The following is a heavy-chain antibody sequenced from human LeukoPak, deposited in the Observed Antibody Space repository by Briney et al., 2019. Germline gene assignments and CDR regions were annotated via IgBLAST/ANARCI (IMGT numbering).Heavy chain of an antibody. CDR1: GFTFSDYY. Sequence: PGGSLRLSCAASGFTFSDYYMSWIRHAPGKGREWVSYISSSGSTIYYADSVKGRFTISRDNAKNSLYLQMNSLSAEDTAVYYCAREISGERTYYFDYWGQGTLVTVSS. CDR2: ISSSGSTI. D-gene: IGHD1-26*01. V-gene: IGHV3-11*01. CDR3: AREISGERTYYFDY. J-gene: IGHJ4*02.